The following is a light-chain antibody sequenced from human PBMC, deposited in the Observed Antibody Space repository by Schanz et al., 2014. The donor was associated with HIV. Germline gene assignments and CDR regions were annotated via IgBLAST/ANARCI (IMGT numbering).Light chain of an antibody. CDR3: AGWDDSLNVWV. Sequence: QSVLTQPPSASGTPGQRVTISCSGSSSSIKTNTVNWFQQLPGTAPKLLIYNTYHRPSGVPDRFSGSDSGASASLAISGLQSEDEADYYCAGWDDSLNVWVFGGGTKLTVL. J-gene: IGLJ3*02. CDR2: NTY. V-gene: IGLV1-44*01. CDR1: SSSIKTNT.